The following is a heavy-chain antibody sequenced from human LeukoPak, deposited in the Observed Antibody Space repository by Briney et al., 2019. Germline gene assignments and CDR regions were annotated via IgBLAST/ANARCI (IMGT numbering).Heavy chain of an antibody. V-gene: IGHV3-23*01. D-gene: IGHD1-26*01. Sequence: GGSLRLSCAASGFTFSTYAMSWVRQAPGKGLEWVSTISAGGANTYYTDSVKGRFTISRDNSKNTLYLQMNSLRAEDTAVYYCAKGGKWDVTPFDYWGQGTLVTVSS. CDR1: GFTFSTYA. CDR3: AKGGKWDVTPFDY. J-gene: IGHJ4*02. CDR2: ISAGGANT.